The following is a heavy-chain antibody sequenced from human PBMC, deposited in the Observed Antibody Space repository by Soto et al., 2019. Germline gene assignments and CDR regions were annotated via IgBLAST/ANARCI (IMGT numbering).Heavy chain of an antibody. CDR2: IYWDDDK. J-gene: IGHJ4*02. V-gene: IGHV2-5*02. CDR3: AHRVLRTVFGLVTTTAIYFDF. D-gene: IGHD3-3*01. Sequence: QITLNESGPTQVKPRQTLTLTCTFSGFSLTTSGVGVGWIRQSPGKAPEGLALIYWDDDKRYSPSLKSRLTITKDTSKNHVVLTMADLDPADTATYYCAHRVLRTVFGLVTTTAIYFDFWGQGTPVAVSS. CDR1: GFSLTTSGVG.